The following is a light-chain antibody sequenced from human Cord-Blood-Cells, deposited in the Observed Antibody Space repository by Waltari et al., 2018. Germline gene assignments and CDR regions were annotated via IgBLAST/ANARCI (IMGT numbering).Light chain of an antibody. CDR2: DVS. CDR3: SSYTSSSTLVV. V-gene: IGLV2-14*01. CDR1: SSDVGGYNY. J-gene: IGLJ2*01. Sequence: QSALTQPASVSGSPGQSITIHCTGTSSDVGGYNYVPWYQQHPGKAPKLMIYDVSNRPSGVSNRFSGSKSGNTASLTISGLQAEDEADYYCSSYTSSSTLVVFGGGTKLTVL.